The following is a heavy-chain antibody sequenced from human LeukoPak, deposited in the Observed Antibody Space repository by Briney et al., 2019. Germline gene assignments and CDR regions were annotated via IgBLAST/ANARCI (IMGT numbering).Heavy chain of an antibody. Sequence: PVASVKVSCKASGYTFTSYDTNWVRQATGQGLEWMGWMNPNSGNTGYAQKFQGRVTMTRNTSISTAYMELSSLRSEDTAVYYCARVTFGGVVADFDYWGQGTLVTVSS. J-gene: IGHJ4*02. V-gene: IGHV1-8*01. D-gene: IGHD3-16*02. CDR1: GYTFTSYD. CDR3: ARVTFGGVVADFDY. CDR2: MNPNSGNT.